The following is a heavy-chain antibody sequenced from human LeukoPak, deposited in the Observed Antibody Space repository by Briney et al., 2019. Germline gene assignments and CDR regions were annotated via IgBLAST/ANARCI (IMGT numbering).Heavy chain of an antibody. Sequence: PGGSLRLSCAASGFTFSSYAMSWVRQAPGKGLEWVSAISGSGGSTYYADSVKGRFTISRDNSKNTLYLQMNSLRAEDTAVYYCAKVLMYSSELYGMDVWGKGTTVTVSS. J-gene: IGHJ6*04. CDR3: AKVLMYSSELYGMDV. D-gene: IGHD6-25*01. CDR2: ISGSGGST. CDR1: GFTFSSYA. V-gene: IGHV3-23*01.